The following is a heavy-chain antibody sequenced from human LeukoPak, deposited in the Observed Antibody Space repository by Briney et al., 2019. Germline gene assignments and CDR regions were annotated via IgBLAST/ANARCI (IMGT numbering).Heavy chain of an antibody. D-gene: IGHD3-22*01. CDR3: ARDSSGYQ. CDR1: GFTFSIYW. Sequence: GGSLRLSCAASGFTFSIYWMSWARQAPGKGLEWVANIKEDGSEKYYGDSVKGRFTISRDNAKNSLYLEMNSLRVEDTAVYYCARDSSGYQWGQGTLVTVSS. V-gene: IGHV3-7*01. J-gene: IGHJ4*02. CDR2: IKEDGSEK.